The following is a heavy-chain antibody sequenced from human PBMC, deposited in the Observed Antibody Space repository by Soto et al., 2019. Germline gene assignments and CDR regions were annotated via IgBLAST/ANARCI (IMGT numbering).Heavy chain of an antibody. V-gene: IGHV3-21*01. J-gene: IGHJ6*03. CDR2: ISSSSSYI. CDR1: GFTFSSYS. D-gene: IGHD3-3*01. Sequence: EVQLVESGGGLVKPGGSLRLSCAASGFTFSSYSMNWVRQAPGKGLEWVSSISSSSSYIYYADSVQGRFTISRDNAKNSLYLQMNSLRAEDTAVYYCARAQWEGVFGVNYYYYYMDVWGKGTTVTVSS. CDR3: ARAQWEGVFGVNYYYYYMDV.